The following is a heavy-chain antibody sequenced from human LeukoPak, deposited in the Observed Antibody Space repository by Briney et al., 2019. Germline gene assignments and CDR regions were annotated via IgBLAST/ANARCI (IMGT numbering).Heavy chain of an antibody. CDR2: INPNSGGT. Sequence: GASVKVSCKASGYTFTGYYMHWVRQAPGQGLEWMGWINPNSGGTNYAQKFQGRVTMTRDTSISAAYMELSRLKSDDTAVYYCATEEQDRFGEDSYFDYWGQGTLVTVSS. CDR3: ATEEQDRFGEDSYFDY. V-gene: IGHV1-2*02. J-gene: IGHJ4*02. CDR1: GYTFTGYY. D-gene: IGHD3-10*01.